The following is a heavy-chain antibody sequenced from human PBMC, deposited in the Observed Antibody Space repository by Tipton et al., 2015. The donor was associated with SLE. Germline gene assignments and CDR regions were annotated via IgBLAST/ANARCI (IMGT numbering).Heavy chain of an antibody. Sequence: TLSLTCAVYGGSFSGYYWSWIRQPPGKGVGWIGGINHSGSTNYNPSLKSRVTISVDTSKNQFSRKLSSVTAADTAVYYCARGVLRFSYYFDYWGQGTLVTVSS. D-gene: IGHD3-3*01. CDR2: INHSGST. J-gene: IGHJ4*02. CDR3: ARGVLRFSYYFDY. V-gene: IGHV4-34*01. CDR1: GGSFSGYY.